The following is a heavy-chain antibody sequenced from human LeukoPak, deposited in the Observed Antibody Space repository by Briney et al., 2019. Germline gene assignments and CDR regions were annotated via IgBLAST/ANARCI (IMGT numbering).Heavy chain of an antibody. CDR2: IKLDGSEK. Sequence: PGGSLRLSCVASGFSLSGHWMYWVRQAPGKGLEWVANIKLDGSEKNYVDSVKGRFTISRDNTKNSLYLQMNSLRAEDTAVFYCARDQYDTWSRRGNFDSWGQGTLVIVSS. D-gene: IGHD3-3*01. CDR1: GFSLSGHW. CDR3: ARDQYDTWSRRGNFDS. J-gene: IGHJ4*02. V-gene: IGHV3-7*03.